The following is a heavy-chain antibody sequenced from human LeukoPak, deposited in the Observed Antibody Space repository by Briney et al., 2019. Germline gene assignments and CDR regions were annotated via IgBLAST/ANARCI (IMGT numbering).Heavy chain of an antibody. D-gene: IGHD6-6*01. CDR3: AKDKGSSIAALTMYFDY. CDR2: ISWNSGSI. J-gene: IGHJ4*02. Sequence: GGSLRLSCAASGFTFDDYAMHRVRQAPGKGLEWVSGISWNSGSIGYADSVKGRFTISRDNAKNSLYLQMNSLRAEDMALYYCAKDKGSSIAALTMYFDYWGQGTLVTVSS. CDR1: GFTFDDYA. V-gene: IGHV3-9*03.